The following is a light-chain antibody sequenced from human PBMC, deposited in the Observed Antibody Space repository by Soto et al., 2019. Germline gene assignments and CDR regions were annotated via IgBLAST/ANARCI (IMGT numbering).Light chain of an antibody. CDR3: AAWDDSLNGWV. J-gene: IGLJ3*02. V-gene: IGLV1-44*01. CDR1: RPNIGSNA. Sequence: QSVLTQPPSASGTPGQTVTISCSGSRPNIGSNAVNWYQQIPGTAPKLLIYNNNQRPSGVPDRFSGSKSGTSASLAISGLQSEDEADYYCAAWDDSLNGWVFGGGTKVTVL. CDR2: NNN.